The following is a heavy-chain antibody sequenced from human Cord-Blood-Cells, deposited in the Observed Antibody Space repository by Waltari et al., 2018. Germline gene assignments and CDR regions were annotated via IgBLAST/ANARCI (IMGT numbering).Heavy chain of an antibody. V-gene: IGHV1-46*01. CDR2: INPSGGST. Sequence: QVQLVQSGAAVKKPGASVKVSCKASGSTFTRYYMTWVRQAPGQGLEWMGIINPSGGSTSYAQKFQGRVTMTRDTSTSTVYMELSSLRSEDTAVYYCERVEGYGSGSYPFDYWGQGTLVTVSS. CDR1: GSTFTRYY. CDR3: ERVEGYGSGSYPFDY. J-gene: IGHJ4*02. D-gene: IGHD3-10*01.